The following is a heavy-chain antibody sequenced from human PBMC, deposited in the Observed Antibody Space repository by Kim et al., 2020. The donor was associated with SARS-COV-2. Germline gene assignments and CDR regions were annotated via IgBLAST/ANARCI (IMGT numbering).Heavy chain of an antibody. D-gene: IGHD6-6*01. Sequence: YAQKFQGRVTMTEDTSTDTAYMELSSLRSEDTAVYYCATPSLIAARQLDYWGQGTLVTVSS. V-gene: IGHV1-24*01. CDR3: ATPSLIAARQLDY. J-gene: IGHJ4*02.